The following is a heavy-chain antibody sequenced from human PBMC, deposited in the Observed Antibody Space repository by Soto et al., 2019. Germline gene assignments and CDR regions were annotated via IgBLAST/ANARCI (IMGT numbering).Heavy chain of an antibody. V-gene: IGHV3-48*02. CDR3: ARDLRVLWP. J-gene: IGHJ5*02. D-gene: IGHD2-21*01. CDR1: GFTFSSYS. CDR2: ISSSSTI. Sequence: GGSLRLSCAASGFTFSSYSMNWVRQAPGKGLEWVSYISSSSTIYYADSVKGRFTISRDNAKNSLYLQMNSLRDEDTAVYYCARDLRVLWPWGQGTLVTVSS.